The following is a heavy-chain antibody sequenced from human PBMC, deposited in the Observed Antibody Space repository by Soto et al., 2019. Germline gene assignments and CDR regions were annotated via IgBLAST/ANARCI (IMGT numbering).Heavy chain of an antibody. J-gene: IGHJ3*01. CDR1: GYSFTTFW. D-gene: IGHD1-26*01. CDR3: ARMFSPNIAGAFRAFPI. V-gene: IGHV5-10-1*01. Sequence: GESLKISCKGSGYSFTTFWISWVRQMPGKGLEWMGTIDPGDSYTNYSPSFQGHVTISSDKSISTAYLQWSSLKASDTAIYYCARMFSPNIAGAFRAFPIWGQGTVVTVSS. CDR2: IDPGDSYT.